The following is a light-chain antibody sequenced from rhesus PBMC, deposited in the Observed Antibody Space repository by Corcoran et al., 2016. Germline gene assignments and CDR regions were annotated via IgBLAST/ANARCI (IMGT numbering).Light chain of an antibody. CDR2: DAS. V-gene: IGKV3-24*04. CDR1: QSVYSS. Sequence: ETVLTQSPATLSLSPGERATLSCRASQSVYSSLAWYQQKPGQPPRLLIYDASSMSSGIPDRFRGSGSGTDFTLTIRSLEPEDVGIYYCQQCTHWPLTFGGGTKVELK. J-gene: IGKJ4*01. CDR3: QQCTHWPLT.